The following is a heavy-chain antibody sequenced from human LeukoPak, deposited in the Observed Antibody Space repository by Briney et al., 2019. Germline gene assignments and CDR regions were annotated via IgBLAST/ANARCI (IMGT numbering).Heavy chain of an antibody. CDR3: AREGLYYDSSGNAFDI. D-gene: IGHD3-22*01. CDR2: ISAYNGNT. Sequence: ASVKVSCKASGGTFSNYGFSWVRQAPGQGLEWMGWISAYNGNTNYAQKLQGRVTMTTDTSTSTAYMELRSLRSDDTAVYYCAREGLYYDSSGNAFDIWGQGTMVTVSS. V-gene: IGHV1-18*01. J-gene: IGHJ3*02. CDR1: GGTFSNYG.